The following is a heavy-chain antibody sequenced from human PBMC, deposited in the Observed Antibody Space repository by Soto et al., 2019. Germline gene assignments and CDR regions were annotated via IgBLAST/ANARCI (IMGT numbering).Heavy chain of an antibody. CDR1: VFTLSNYV. V-gene: IGHV3-23*01. CDR2: VEGGAGGAVT. CDR3: AKGPEQLVYGVFDG. Sequence: GGSLGLCSAASVFTLSNYVMSWVRQAPGKGLEWVSGVEGGAGGAVTYVADSMKGRVTSSRDNSKNTLYLQMNSLRAEDTAVYYCAKGPEQLVYGVFDGWGQGTLVTGSS. J-gene: IGHJ4*02. D-gene: IGHD6-6*01.